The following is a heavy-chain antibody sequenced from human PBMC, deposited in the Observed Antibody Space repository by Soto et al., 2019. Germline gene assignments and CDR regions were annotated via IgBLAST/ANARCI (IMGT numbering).Heavy chain of an antibody. D-gene: IGHD3-22*01. CDR3: GRGRSGQVVVFY. Sequence: ASVKVSCKASGYTFTGHYIHWVRQAPEQGPEWMGEIGPESGATRYAQRFQGRVTMTRDMSITTVYMELNNLSPDDTAVYYCGRGRSGQVVVFYWGQGTPVTVSS. J-gene: IGHJ4*02. CDR1: GYTFTGHY. CDR2: IGPESGAT. V-gene: IGHV1-2*02.